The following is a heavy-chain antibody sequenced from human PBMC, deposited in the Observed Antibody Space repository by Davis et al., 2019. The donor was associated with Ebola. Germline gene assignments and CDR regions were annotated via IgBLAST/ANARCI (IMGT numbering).Heavy chain of an antibody. V-gene: IGHV3-30-3*01. CDR2: ISYDGSNK. D-gene: IGHD1-26*01. Sequence: GESLRLSCAASGFTFSSYAMSWVRQAPGKGLEWVAVISYDGSNKYYADSVKGRFTISRDNSKNTLHLQMNSLRAEDTAVYYCAKDDESGSYYPGPVFDYWGQGTLVTASS. CDR3: AKDDESGSYYPGPVFDY. CDR1: GFTFSSYA. J-gene: IGHJ4*02.